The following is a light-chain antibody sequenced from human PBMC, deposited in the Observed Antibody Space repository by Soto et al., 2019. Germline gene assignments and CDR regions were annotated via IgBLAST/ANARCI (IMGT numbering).Light chain of an antibody. J-gene: IGKJ2*01. Sequence: EIVMTQSPATLSVSPGERATLSCRASQSVSSNLAWYQQKPGQAPRLLIYGASTRATGIPARFSGSGSGTEFTITISSRQTEDFAVYYCQQYNNWPPLYTFGQGTKLEIK. CDR3: QQYNNWPPLYT. V-gene: IGKV3-15*01. CDR2: GAS. CDR1: QSVSSN.